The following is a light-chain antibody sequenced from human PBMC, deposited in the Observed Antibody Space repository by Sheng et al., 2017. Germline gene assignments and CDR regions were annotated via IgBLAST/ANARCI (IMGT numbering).Light chain of an antibody. Sequence: EIVMTQSPATLSVSPGERATLSCRASQSVGSKLAWYQRKPGQSPRLLIYGASTRATGIPARFSGSGSGTEFTLTISSLQSEDFAVYYCQTFGYSPPWTFGQGTKVE. CDR1: QSVGSK. CDR3: QTFGYSPPWT. CDR2: GAS. J-gene: IGKJ1*01. V-gene: IGKV3-15*01.